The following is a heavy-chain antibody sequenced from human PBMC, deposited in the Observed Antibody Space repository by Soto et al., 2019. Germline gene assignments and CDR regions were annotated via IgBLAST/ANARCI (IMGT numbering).Heavy chain of an antibody. CDR2: IYTSGST. V-gene: IGHV4-4*07. CDR3: ARDPYSSGWYMGYYYYYDMNV. CDR1: GGSISSYY. J-gene: IGHJ6*02. D-gene: IGHD6-19*01. Sequence: ETLSLTCTVSGGSISSYYWSWIRQPAGKGLEWIGRIYTSGSTNYNPSLKSRVTMSVDTSKNQFSLKLSSVTAADTAVYYCARDPYSSGWYMGYYYYYDMNVWGQGTTVTVSS.